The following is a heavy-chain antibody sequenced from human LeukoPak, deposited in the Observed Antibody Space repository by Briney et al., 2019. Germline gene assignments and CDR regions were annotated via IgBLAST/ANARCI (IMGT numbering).Heavy chain of an antibody. V-gene: IGHV3-7*01. CDR1: GLTFSSYW. D-gene: IGHD4-11*01. Sequence: PGGSLRLSCAATGLTFSSYWMSWVRQAPGKGLEWVANIKQDGSEKHYVDSVKGRFTISRDNAKNSLYLQMNSLRAEDTAVYYCARDRPAYSSFDYWGQGTLVTVSS. J-gene: IGHJ4*02. CDR2: IKQDGSEK. CDR3: ARDRPAYSSFDY.